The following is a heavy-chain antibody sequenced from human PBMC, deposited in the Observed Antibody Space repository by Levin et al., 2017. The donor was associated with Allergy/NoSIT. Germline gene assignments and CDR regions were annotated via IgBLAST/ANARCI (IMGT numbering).Heavy chain of an antibody. V-gene: IGHV2-5*02. CDR1: GFSLTTSGVG. Sequence: ASGPTLVKPTQTLTLTCTFSGFSLTTSGVGVGWIRQPPGKALEWLALIYWDGDKRYSPSLKSRLTITKDTSKNQVVLTMTNLERVDTGTYVCAHSPSYNYGYGNFDSWGQGTLVTVSS. D-gene: IGHD5-18*01. CDR3: AHSPSYNYGYGNFDS. J-gene: IGHJ4*02. CDR2: IYWDGDK.